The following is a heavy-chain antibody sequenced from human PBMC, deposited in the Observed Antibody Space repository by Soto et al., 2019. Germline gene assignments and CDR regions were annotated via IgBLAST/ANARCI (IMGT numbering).Heavy chain of an antibody. CDR2: IYYSGST. V-gene: IGHV4-31*03. CDR1: GGSIRSGGYY. Sequence: SETLSLTCTVSGGSIRSGGYYWSWVRQSPXRGLEWIGNIYYSGSTYYNPSLKSRLTISVDTSKNHFSLNLSSVTAADTAVYYCTRERLMATAGTASHYFGLDVWGQGTTVTVSS. D-gene: IGHD5-18*01. J-gene: IGHJ6*02. CDR3: TRERLMATAGTASHYFGLDV.